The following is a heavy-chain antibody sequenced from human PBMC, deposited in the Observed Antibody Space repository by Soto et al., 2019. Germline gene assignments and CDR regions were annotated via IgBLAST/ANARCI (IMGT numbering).Heavy chain of an antibody. V-gene: IGHV4-39*01. D-gene: IGHD2-2*01. CDR2: IYYSGST. CDR3: ATQWNPVYCSSTSCYEAHYYYYYMDV. J-gene: IGHJ6*03. Sequence: SETLSLTCTVSGGSISSSSYYWGWIRQPPGKGLEWIGSIYYSGSTYYNPSLKSRVTISVDTSKNQFSLKLSSVTAADTAVYYCATQWNPVYCSSTSCYEAHYYYYYMDVWGKGTTVTVSS. CDR1: GGSISSSSYY.